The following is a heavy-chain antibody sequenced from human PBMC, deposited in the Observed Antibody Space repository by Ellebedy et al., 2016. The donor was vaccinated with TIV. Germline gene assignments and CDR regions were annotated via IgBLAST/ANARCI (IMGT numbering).Heavy chain of an antibody. CDR1: GFTFSSYA. Sequence: GESLKISXSASGFTFSSYAMHWVRQAPGKGLEYVSAISSNGGSTYYADSVKGRFTISRDNSKNTLYLQMNSLRAEDTAVYYCAKDSSSFPYGMDVWGQGTTVTVSS. CDR3: AKDSSSFPYGMDV. J-gene: IGHJ6*02. D-gene: IGHD6-6*01. V-gene: IGHV3-64*04. CDR2: ISSNGGST.